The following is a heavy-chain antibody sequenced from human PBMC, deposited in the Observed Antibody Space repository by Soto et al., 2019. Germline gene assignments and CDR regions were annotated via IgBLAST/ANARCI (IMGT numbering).Heavy chain of an antibody. CDR3: ARDVSPGSSSLYLDAFDI. Sequence: GGSLRLSCAASGFTFSTSFMDWVRQAPGKGLEWVSRISPDGSSKSYADSVKGRFTISRDNAKNTLYLQMNSLRADDTALYYCARDVSPGSSSLYLDAFDIWGQGTMVTVSS. J-gene: IGHJ3*02. D-gene: IGHD6-13*01. CDR1: GFTFSTSF. CDR2: ISPDGSSK. V-gene: IGHV3-74*01.